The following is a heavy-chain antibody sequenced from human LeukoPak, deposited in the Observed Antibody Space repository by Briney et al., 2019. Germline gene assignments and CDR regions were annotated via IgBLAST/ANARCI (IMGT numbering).Heavy chain of an antibody. V-gene: IGHV4-34*01. J-gene: IGHJ3*02. D-gene: IGHD1-1*01. CDR3: ARYPRVYRYWSGAFDI. CDR1: GGSFSGYY. Sequence: PSETLSLTCAVYGGSFSGYYWGWIRQPPGKGLEWIGEINHSGSTNYNPSLKSRVTISVDTSKNQFSLKLSSVTAADTAVYYCARYPRVYRYWSGAFDIWGQGTMVTVSS. CDR2: INHSGST.